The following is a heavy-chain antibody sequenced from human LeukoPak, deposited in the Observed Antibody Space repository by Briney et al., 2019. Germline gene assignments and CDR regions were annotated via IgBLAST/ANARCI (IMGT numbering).Heavy chain of an antibody. CDR2: ISYDGSNK. J-gene: IGHJ4*02. CDR1: GFTFSSYA. Sequence: GGSLRLSCAASGFTFSSYAMHWVRQAPGKGLEWVAVISYDGSNKYYADSMKGRFTISRDNSKNTLCLQMNSLRAEDTAVYYCAREARYYDSSGYQAVYWGQGTLVTVSS. CDR3: AREARYYDSSGYQAVY. D-gene: IGHD3-22*01. V-gene: IGHV3-30-3*01.